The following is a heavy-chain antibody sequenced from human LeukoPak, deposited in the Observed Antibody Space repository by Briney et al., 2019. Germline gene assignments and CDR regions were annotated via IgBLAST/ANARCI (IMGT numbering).Heavy chain of an antibody. CDR3: AKGKRDSSGYYPTDY. D-gene: IGHD3-22*01. V-gene: IGHV3-23*01. CDR1: GFTFSSYA. CDR2: ISGSGGST. J-gene: IGHJ4*02. Sequence: GSLRLSCAASGFTFSSYAMSWVRQAPGKGLEWVSAISGSGGSTYYADSVKGRFTISRDNSKNTLYLQMNSLRAEDTAVYYSAKGKRDSSGYYPTDYWGQGTLVTVYS.